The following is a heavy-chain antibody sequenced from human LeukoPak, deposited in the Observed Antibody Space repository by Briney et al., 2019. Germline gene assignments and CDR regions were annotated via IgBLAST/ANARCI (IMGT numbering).Heavy chain of an antibody. V-gene: IGHV3-23*01. CDR3: AKGRYTTSWYNFDY. D-gene: IGHD6-13*01. CDR1: GFTFRNCA. J-gene: IGHJ4*02. CDR2: ISASDGGR. Sequence: GGSLRLSCAVSGFTFRNCAMSWVRQAPGTGPEWVSAISASDGGRYYSDSVKGRFTISRDNSNNMLYLQMNSLRAEDTAVYYCAKGRYTTSWYNFDYWGQGTLVTVSS.